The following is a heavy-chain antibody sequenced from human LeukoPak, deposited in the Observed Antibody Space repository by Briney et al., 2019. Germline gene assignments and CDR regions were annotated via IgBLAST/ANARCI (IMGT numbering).Heavy chain of an antibody. J-gene: IGHJ5*02. D-gene: IGHD3-3*01. CDR3: AREAITIFGVVRTQTTYGPHRFDP. V-gene: IGHV4-59*12. CDR2: IYYSGST. CDR1: GGSISSYY. Sequence: SSGTLSLTCTVSGGSISSYYWSWIRQPPGKGLEWIGYIYYSGSTNYNPSLKSRVTISVDTSKNQFSLKLSSVTAADTAVYYCAREAITIFGVVRTQTTYGPHRFDPWGQGTLVTVSS.